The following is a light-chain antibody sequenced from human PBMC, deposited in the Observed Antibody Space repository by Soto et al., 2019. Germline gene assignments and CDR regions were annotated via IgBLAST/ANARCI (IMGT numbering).Light chain of an antibody. CDR3: QQYNNWPRAT. J-gene: IGKJ4*01. CDR2: RTS. V-gene: IGKV3-15*01. CDR1: QSISKW. Sequence: TQSPSTLSASVGDRVTITCRASQSISKWLAWYQQKPGQAPRLLMFRTSSRATGFPARFSGSGSGTEFNLTISSLQSEDFGVYYCQQYNNWPRATFGGGTKVDIK.